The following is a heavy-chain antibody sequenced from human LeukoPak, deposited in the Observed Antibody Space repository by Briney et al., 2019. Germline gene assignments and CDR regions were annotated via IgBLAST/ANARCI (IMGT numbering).Heavy chain of an antibody. CDR3: AKGGPVASAGLSWFDP. D-gene: IGHD2-15*01. J-gene: IGHJ5*02. CDR2: TYYSGNP. V-gene: IGHV4-59*01. CDR1: GGSISNYY. Sequence: PSETLSLTCTVSGGSISNYYWYWMRQPPGKGLEWIAYTYYSGNPNYNPSLKSRATISVDTSKNQFSLKLSSVTAADTAVYCAKGGPVASAGLSWFDPWGQGTLVTVSS.